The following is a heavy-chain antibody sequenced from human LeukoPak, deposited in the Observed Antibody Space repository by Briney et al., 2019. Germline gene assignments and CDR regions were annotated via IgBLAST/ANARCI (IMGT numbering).Heavy chain of an antibody. V-gene: IGHV3-30*02. CDR1: GFTFSSYG. CDR2: IRYDGSNK. D-gene: IGHD5-24*01. J-gene: IGHJ4*02. CDR3: AKEKLTWGWLQGYFDS. Sequence: QSGGSLRLSCAASGFTFSSYGMHWVRQAPGKGLEWVAFIRYDGSNKYYADSVKGRFTISRDNSKNTLYLQMNSLRAEDTAVYYCAKEKLTWGWLQGYFDSWGQGTLVTVFS.